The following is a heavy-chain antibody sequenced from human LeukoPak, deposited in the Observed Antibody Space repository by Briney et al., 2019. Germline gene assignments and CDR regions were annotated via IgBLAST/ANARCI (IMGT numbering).Heavy chain of an antibody. D-gene: IGHD2-2*01. Sequence: GGSLRLSCAASGFTFSSYSMNWVRQAPGKGLEWVSSISSSSSYIYYADSVKGRFTISRDNAKNSLYLQMNSLRAKDTAVYYCARDGYCSSTSCSPLKYWGQGTLVTVSS. J-gene: IGHJ4*02. V-gene: IGHV3-21*01. CDR2: ISSSSSYI. CDR1: GFTFSSYS. CDR3: ARDGYCSSTSCSPLKY.